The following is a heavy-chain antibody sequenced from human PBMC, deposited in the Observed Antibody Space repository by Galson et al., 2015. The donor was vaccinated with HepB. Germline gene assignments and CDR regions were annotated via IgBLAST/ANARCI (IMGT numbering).Heavy chain of an antibody. D-gene: IGHD3-10*01. CDR3: AKEVGGSGDLAFEN. V-gene: IGHV3-43*01. CDR1: GFTFNDYT. Sequence: SLRLSCAASGFTFNDYTMHWLRPVPEKGLEWVSLISWDDLTTYYADSVEGRFTISRDNNNNSLYLQMNSLITEDTALYYCAKEVGGSGDLAFENWGQGTLVTVSS. J-gene: IGHJ4*02. CDR2: ISWDDLTT.